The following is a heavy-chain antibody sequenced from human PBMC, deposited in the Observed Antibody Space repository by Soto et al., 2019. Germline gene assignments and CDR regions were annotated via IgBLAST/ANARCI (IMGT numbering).Heavy chain of an antibody. CDR1: GGTFSSYA. V-gene: IGHV1-69*01. CDR3: ARVPLRGAAAARYFDL. CDR2: IIPIFGTA. J-gene: IGHJ2*01. D-gene: IGHD6-13*01. Sequence: QVQLVQSGAEVKKPGSSVKVSCKASGGTFSSYAISWVRQAPGQGLEWMGVIIPIFGTANYAQKFQGRVTITADESTSTAYMELSSLRSEDTAVYYCARVPLRGAAAARYFDLWGRGTLVTVSS.